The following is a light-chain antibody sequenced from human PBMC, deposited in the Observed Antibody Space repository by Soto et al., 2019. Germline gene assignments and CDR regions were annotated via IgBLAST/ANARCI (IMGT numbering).Light chain of an antibody. Sequence: DIQMTQSPSTLPASVGDRVTITCRASQSISNWLAWYQQKPGKAPQVLISMASTLESGVPSRFSGSGSGTEFTLTISSLQPDEFATYYCQQYNSQSPWTFGQGNKV. CDR3: QQYNSQSPWT. CDR2: MAS. CDR1: QSISNW. V-gene: IGKV1-5*03. J-gene: IGKJ1*01.